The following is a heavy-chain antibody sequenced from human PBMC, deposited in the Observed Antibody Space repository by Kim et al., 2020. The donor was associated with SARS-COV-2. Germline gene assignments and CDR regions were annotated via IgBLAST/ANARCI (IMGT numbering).Heavy chain of an antibody. CDR2: IDTNTGNP. V-gene: IGHV7-4-1*02. J-gene: IGHJ4*02. D-gene: IGHD3-3*01. Sequence: ASVKVSCKTSGYTFTNYAMNWIRQAAGQGLEWMGWIDTNTGNPTYAQGFTGRFVFSLDTSVSTAYLQISSLKTEDTAVYYCARDWKRYDSWSGYTPSGYWGQGTRVTVSS. CDR3: ARDWKRYDSWSGYTPSGY. CDR1: GYTFTNYA.